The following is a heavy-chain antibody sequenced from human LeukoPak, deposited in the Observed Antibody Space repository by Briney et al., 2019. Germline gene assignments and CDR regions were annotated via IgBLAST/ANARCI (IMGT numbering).Heavy chain of an antibody. J-gene: IGHJ4*02. CDR2: ISKRSGHI. V-gene: IGHV3-21*05. CDR1: GFTFKSFV. Sequence: GGSLRLSCAASGFTFKSFVMGWVRQAPGRGLEWVSYISKRSGHIYHTDSVEGRFTTSRDNANDSVYLQMNNLRVEDTAIYFCARFDGGFDSWGQGALVTVSS. CDR3: ARFDGGFDS. D-gene: IGHD3-9*01.